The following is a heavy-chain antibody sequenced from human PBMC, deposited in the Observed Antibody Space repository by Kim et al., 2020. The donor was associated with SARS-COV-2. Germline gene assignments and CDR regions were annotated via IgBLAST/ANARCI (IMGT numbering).Heavy chain of an antibody. Sequence: GGSLRLSCAASGFSFSAYSMKWIRQAPGKRLEWVAYINSDGSSTYSADSVNGRFTISRDSAERSLSLQMNSLRPEDTAVYFCVREPNNWRQGNLTTYYS. CDR1: GFSFSAYS. CDR2: INSDGSST. CDR3: VREPNN. J-gene: IGHJ4*02. V-gene: IGHV3-11*01.